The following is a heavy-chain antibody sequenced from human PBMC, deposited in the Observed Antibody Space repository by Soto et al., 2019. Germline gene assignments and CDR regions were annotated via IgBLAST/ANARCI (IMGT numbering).Heavy chain of an antibody. Sequence: SVKVSCKASGGTFSSYTISWVRQAPGQGLEWMGRIIPILGIANYAQKFQGRVTITADKSTSTAYMELSSLRSEDTAVYYCATASRGGLYNWNYGYYYYYMDVWGKGTTVTVSS. CDR3: ATASRGGLYNWNYGYYYYYMDV. D-gene: IGHD1-7*01. CDR2: IIPILGIA. J-gene: IGHJ6*03. V-gene: IGHV1-69*02. CDR1: GGTFSSYT.